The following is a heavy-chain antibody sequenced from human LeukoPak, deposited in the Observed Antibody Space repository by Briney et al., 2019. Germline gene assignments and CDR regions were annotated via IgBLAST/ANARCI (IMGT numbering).Heavy chain of an antibody. Sequence: SETLSLTCAVYGGSFNAYYWSWIRQPPGKGLEWIGEINHSGGANYNPSLKSRVTMLVDTSKNQFSLKLSSVTAADTAVYYCARGLDFWSGYYLRYWGQGTLVTVSS. D-gene: IGHD3-3*01. CDR3: ARGLDFWSGYYLRY. CDR2: INHSGGA. J-gene: IGHJ4*02. V-gene: IGHV4-34*01. CDR1: GGSFNAYY.